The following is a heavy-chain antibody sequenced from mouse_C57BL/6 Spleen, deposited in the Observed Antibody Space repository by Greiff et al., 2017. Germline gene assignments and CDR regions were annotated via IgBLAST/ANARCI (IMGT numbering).Heavy chain of an antibody. CDR3: ATPYGYGRGFDY. J-gene: IGHJ2*01. CDR1: GYTFTSYW. D-gene: IGHD2-2*01. V-gene: IGHV1-64*01. Sequence: QVQLQQPGAELVKPGASVKLSCKASGYTFTSYWMHWVKQRPGQGLEWIGMIHPNSGSTNYNEKFKSKATLTVDKSSSTAYMQLSILTSEDAAVYYCATPYGYGRGFDYWGQGTTLTVSS. CDR2: IHPNSGST.